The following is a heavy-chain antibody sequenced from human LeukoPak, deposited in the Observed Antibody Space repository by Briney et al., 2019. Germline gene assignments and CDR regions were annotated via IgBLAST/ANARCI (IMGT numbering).Heavy chain of an antibody. J-gene: IGHJ4*02. CDR2: LYSNGNT. V-gene: IGHV4-39*05. CDR3: WRAADH. Sequence: SETPSLTCSFSGGSIRGGGYYWGWVRQPPGKGLEWIASLYSNGNTFYNPSLKSRVTISEESSKSQFSLKLRTVTAADTAVYFCWRAADHWGQGILVTVSS. CDR1: GGSIRGGGYY. D-gene: IGHD3-3*01.